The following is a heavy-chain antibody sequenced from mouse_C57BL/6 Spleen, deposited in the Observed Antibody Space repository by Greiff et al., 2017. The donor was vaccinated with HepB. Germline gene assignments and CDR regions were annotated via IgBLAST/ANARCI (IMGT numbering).Heavy chain of an antibody. CDR1: GYTFTDYE. D-gene: IGHD1-2*01. V-gene: IGHV1-15*01. J-gene: IGHJ2*01. CDR2: IDPETGGT. Sequence: LVESGAELVRPGASVTLSCKASGYTFTDYEMHWVKQTPVHGLEWIGAIDPETGGTAYNQKFKGKAILTADKSSSTAYMELRSLTSEDSAVYYCTFITEDYWGQGTTLTVSS. CDR3: TFITEDY.